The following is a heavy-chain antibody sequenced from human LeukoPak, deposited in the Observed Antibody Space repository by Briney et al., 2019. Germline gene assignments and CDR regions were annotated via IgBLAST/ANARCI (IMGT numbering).Heavy chain of an antibody. D-gene: IGHD3-3*01. V-gene: IGHV1-2*02. CDR2: INPNSGGT. J-gene: IGHJ4*02. Sequence: GASVKVSCKASGYTFTGYYMHWVRQAPGQGLEWMGWINPNSGGTNYAQKFQGRVTMTRDTSISTAYMELSRLRSDDTAVYYCATERKIFGVAIHSYWGQGTLVTVSS. CDR1: GYTFTGYY. CDR3: ATERKIFGVAIHSY.